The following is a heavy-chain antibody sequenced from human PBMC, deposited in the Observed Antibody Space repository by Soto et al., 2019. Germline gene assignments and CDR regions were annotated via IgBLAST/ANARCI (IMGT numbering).Heavy chain of an antibody. D-gene: IGHD3-10*01. CDR1: GGTFSSYA. CDR3: ATLRGNSGSHY. V-gene: IGHV1-69*12. Sequence: QVQLVQSGAEVKKPGSSVKVSCKASGGTFSSYAISWVRQAPGQGLEWMGVIIPIFGTANYAQKFQGRVTITADESPSTAYMELSSLSSAETAVYYCATLRGNSGSHYCDKGTLVTLSS. J-gene: IGHJ4*02. CDR2: IIPIFGTA.